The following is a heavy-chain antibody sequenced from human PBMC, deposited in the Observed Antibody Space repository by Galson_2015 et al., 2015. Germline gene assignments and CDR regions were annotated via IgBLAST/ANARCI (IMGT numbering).Heavy chain of an antibody. CDR2: IIPILGTA. CDR1: GGTFSSYA. J-gene: IGHJ3*02. Sequence: SVKVSCKASGGTFSSYAISWVRQAPGQGLEWMGGIIPILGTANYAQKFQGRVTITADESTSTAYMELSSLRSEDTAVYYCASPTDIVVVPAAEGALDIWGQGTMVTVSS. CDR3: ASPTDIVVVPAAEGALDI. D-gene: IGHD2-2*01. V-gene: IGHV1-69*13.